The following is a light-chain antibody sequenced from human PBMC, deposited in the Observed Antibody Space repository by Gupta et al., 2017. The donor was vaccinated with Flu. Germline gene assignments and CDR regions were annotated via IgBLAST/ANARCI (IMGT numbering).Light chain of an antibody. Sequence: AIRMTQSPSSFSASTGDRVTITCRASQGISSYSAWYQQKPGKAPKLLIYAASTLQSGVPSTFSGSGSGTDFTLTISCLQSEDFATYYCQQYYSYPRTFGQGTKVEIK. CDR3: QQYYSYPRT. CDR2: AAS. J-gene: IGKJ1*01. V-gene: IGKV1-8*01. CDR1: QGISSY.